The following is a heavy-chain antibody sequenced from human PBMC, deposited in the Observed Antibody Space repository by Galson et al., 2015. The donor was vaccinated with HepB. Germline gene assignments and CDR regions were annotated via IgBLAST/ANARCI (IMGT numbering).Heavy chain of an antibody. V-gene: IGHV3-7*03. D-gene: IGHD5-24*01. CDR1: GFTFSSYW. J-gene: IGHJ6*02. CDR2: IKQDGSEK. CDR3: ARVEDTGLLATIYWNHYYYGMDV. Sequence: SLRLSCAASGFTFSSYWMSWVRQAPGKGLEWVANIKQDGSEKYYVDSVKGRFTISRDNAKNSLYLQMNSLRAEDTAVYYCARVEDTGLLATIYWNHYYYGMDVWGQGTTVTVSS.